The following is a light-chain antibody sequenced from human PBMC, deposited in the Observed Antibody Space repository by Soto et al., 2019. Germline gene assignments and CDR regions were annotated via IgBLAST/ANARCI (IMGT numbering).Light chain of an antibody. Sequence: EVVMTQSPATLSVSPGERATLSCRASHSVSSSLAWYQQKPGQAPRLLISGASTRAAGIPARFSGSGSGTDFTLTSSRLEPEDFAVYYCQQYGSSPLTFGGGTKVDI. J-gene: IGKJ4*01. CDR3: QQYGSSPLT. CDR1: HSVSSS. V-gene: IGKV3-20*01. CDR2: GAS.